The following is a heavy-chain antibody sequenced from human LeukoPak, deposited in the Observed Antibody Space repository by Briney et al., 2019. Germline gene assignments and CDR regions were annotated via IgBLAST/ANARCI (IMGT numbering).Heavy chain of an antibody. D-gene: IGHD1-7*01. V-gene: IGHV1-2*02. CDR2: INPNSGGT. Sequence: ASVKVSCKASGYTFTGYYIHWVRQVPGQGLEWMGWINPNSGGTNYAQKFQGRVTMTRDTSITTAYMELSRLRSDDTAVYYCASPLWELPPGGFDPWGQGTLVTVSS. CDR1: GYTFTGYY. J-gene: IGHJ5*02. CDR3: ASPLWELPPGGFDP.